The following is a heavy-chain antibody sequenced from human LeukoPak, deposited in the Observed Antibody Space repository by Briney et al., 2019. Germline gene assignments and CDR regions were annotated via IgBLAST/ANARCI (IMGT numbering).Heavy chain of an antibody. CDR3: ARLDSGSYFGNGAFDI. CDR1: GGCISSSSYY. V-gene: IGHV4-39*07. J-gene: IGHJ3*02. D-gene: IGHD1-26*01. CDR2: IYYSGST. Sequence: SETLSLTCTVSGGCISSSSYYWGWIRQPPGKGLEWIGSIYYSGSTYYNPSLKSRVTISVDTSKNQFSPKLSSVTAADTAVYYCARLDSGSYFGNGAFDIWGQGTMVTVSS.